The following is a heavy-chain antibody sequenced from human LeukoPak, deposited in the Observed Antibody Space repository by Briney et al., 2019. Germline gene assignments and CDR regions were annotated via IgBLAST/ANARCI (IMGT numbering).Heavy chain of an antibody. V-gene: IGHV1-2*06. Sequence: GASVKVSCKASGYTFTSYAMNWVRQAPGQGLEWMGRINPNSGGTNYAQKFQGRVTMTRDTSISTAYMELSRLRSDDTAVYYCARASSRNFDYWGQGTLVTVSS. CDR3: ARASSRNFDY. J-gene: IGHJ4*02. D-gene: IGHD6-13*01. CDR1: GYTFTSYA. CDR2: INPNSGGT.